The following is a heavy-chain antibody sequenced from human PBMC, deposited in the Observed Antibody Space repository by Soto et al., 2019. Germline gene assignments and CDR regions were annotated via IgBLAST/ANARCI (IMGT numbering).Heavy chain of an antibody. J-gene: IGHJ6*02. Sequence: PGGSLRLSCAASGFTFSSYGMHWVRQAPGKGLEWVAVISYDGSNKYYADSVKGRFTISRDNSKNTLYLQMNSLRAEDTAVYYCAKDLRVGIQLYLYHYYGMDVWGQGTTVTVSS. V-gene: IGHV3-30*18. CDR1: GFTFSSYG. D-gene: IGHD5-18*01. CDR3: AKDLRVGIQLYLYHYYGMDV. CDR2: ISYDGSNK.